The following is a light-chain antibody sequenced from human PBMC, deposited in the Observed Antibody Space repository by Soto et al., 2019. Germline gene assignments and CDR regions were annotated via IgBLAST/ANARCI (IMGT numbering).Light chain of an antibody. J-gene: IGLJ2*01. V-gene: IGLV1-44*01. CDR3: AACDDSLTGSAV. CDR1: SSNIGSNT. CDR2: SNN. Sequence: QPVLTQPPSASGTPGQRVTISCSGSSSNIGSNTVNWYQQLPGTAPKLLIYSNNQRPSGVPDRFSGSKSGTSASLAISGLQSEDEADYYCAACDDSLTGSAVFGGGTKLTVL.